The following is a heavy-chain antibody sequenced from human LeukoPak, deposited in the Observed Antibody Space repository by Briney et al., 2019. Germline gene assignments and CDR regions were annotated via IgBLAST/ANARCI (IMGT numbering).Heavy chain of an antibody. CDR1: GTSVSSYY. J-gene: IGHJ3*02. D-gene: IGHD2-8*02. Sequence: SETLSLTCTVSGTSVSSYYWSWIRQPAGRGLEWIGRIYIRGSTNYNPSLQSRVSMSVDSSKSQFSLRLTSVTAADTAIYYCARGRYCSATTCSGGDAFDIWGQGTVVTVSS. CDR3: ARGRYCSATTCSGGDAFDI. CDR2: IYIRGST. V-gene: IGHV4-4*07.